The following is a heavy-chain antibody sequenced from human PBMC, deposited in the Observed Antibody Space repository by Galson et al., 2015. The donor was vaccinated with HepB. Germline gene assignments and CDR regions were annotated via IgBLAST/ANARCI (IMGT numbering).Heavy chain of an antibody. Sequence: SLRLSCAASGFTFSSYGMHWVRQAPGKGLEWVAVISYDGSNKYYADSVKGRFTISRDNSKNTLYLQMNSLRAEDAAVYYCAKLGSSSYGFQGDYWGQGTLVTVSS. J-gene: IGHJ4*02. V-gene: IGHV3-30*18. D-gene: IGHD5-18*01. CDR3: AKLGSSSYGFQGDY. CDR2: ISYDGSNK. CDR1: GFTFSSYG.